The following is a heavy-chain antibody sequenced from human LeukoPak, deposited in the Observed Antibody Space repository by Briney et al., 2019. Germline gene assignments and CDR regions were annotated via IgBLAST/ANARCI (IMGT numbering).Heavy chain of an antibody. CDR3: ARGQITRQWGWGLDY. Sequence: GGSLRLSCAASGFTFSSYRMNWVRQGPGKGLEWVSYISRSGSSIYYADSVKGRFTISRDNAKNSLYLQMNSLRAEDTAVYYCARGQITRQWGWGLDYWGQGTLVTVSS. J-gene: IGHJ4*02. CDR2: ISRSGSSI. V-gene: IGHV3-48*01. CDR1: GFTFSSYR. D-gene: IGHD7-27*01.